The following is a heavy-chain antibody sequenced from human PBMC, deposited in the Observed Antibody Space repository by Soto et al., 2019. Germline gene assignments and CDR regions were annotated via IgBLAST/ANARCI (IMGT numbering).Heavy chain of an antibody. V-gene: IGHV3-66*01. D-gene: IGHD3-10*01. CDR3: ASDQSGGAGFDK. J-gene: IGHJ4*02. CDR2: IYSGGST. Sequence: PGVSLRLSCAASGFTVSSNYMSWVRQAPGKGLEWVSVIYSGGSTYYADSVKGRFTISRDNSKNTLYLQMNSLRAEDTAVYYCASDQSGGAGFDKWGQGTRVTVSS. CDR1: GFTVSSNY.